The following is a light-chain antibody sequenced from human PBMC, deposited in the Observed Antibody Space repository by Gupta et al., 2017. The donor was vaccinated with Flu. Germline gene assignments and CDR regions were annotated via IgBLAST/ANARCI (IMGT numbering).Light chain of an antibody. CDR3: ALWDDSPSGHYV. J-gene: IGLJ1*01. V-gene: IGLV1-44*01. Sequence: QSELPPPPSASGTPGQRVTFSCSGGNSNIGRYKVDWYQSIPGAAPKLVIYDYNERPTGVPDRFSGSKSGTSASLAISGLQSEDEADYDGALWDDSPSGHYVFGSGTKVTVL. CDR2: DYN. CDR1: NSNIGRYK.